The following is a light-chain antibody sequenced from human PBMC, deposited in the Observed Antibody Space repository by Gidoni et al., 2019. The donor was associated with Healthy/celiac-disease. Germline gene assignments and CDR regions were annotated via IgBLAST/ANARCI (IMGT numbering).Light chain of an antibody. V-gene: IGKV1-39*01. CDR3: QQSYSTPRS. J-gene: IGKJ2*03. CDR2: AAS. CDR1: QSISSY. Sequence: DIQMTQSPSSLSASVVDRVTITCRASQSISSYLNWYQQKPGKAPKLLIYAASSLQRGVPSRFSGSGSGTDFTLTISSLQPEDFAIYYCQQSYSTPRSFGQGTKLEIK.